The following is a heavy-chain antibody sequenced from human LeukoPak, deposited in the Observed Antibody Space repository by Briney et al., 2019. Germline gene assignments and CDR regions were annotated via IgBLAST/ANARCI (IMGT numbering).Heavy chain of an antibody. Sequence: GGSLRLSCTASGFTFSSYSLNWVRQAPGKGPEWVSAISGSGGSTYYADSVKGRFTISRDNSKNTLYLQMNSLRAEDTAVYYCAKEKTKKWLVPLGEGDYWGQGTLVTVSS. V-gene: IGHV3-23*01. CDR1: GFTFSSYS. CDR3: AKEKTKKWLVPLGEGDY. J-gene: IGHJ4*02. CDR2: ISGSGGST. D-gene: IGHD6-19*01.